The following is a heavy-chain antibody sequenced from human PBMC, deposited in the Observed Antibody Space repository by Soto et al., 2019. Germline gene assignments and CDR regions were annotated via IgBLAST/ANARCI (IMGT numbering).Heavy chain of an antibody. V-gene: IGHV1-69*13. Sequence: GASVKVSCKASGGTFSSYAISWVRQAPGQGLEWMGGIIPIFGTANYAQKFQGRVTITADESTSTAYMELSSLRSEDTAVYYCASRGLQPNSYYHGMDVWGQGTTVTASS. CDR2: IIPIFGTA. D-gene: IGHD4-4*01. CDR3: ASRGLQPNSYYHGMDV. CDR1: GGTFSSYA. J-gene: IGHJ6*02.